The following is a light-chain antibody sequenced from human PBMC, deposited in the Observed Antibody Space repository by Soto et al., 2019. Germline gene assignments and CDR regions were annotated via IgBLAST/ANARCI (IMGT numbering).Light chain of an antibody. CDR1: QSVSSSY. J-gene: IGKJ2*01. CDR3: QQYGSSPYT. CDR2: GAS. V-gene: IGKV3-20*01. Sequence: EIVLTQSPGTLSLSPGERATLSCRASQSVSSSYLAWYQQKPGQAPRTLIYGASTRATGIPDRFSGSGSGTDFTRTISRLEPEDFAVDYCQQYGSSPYTCGQGTKLEIK.